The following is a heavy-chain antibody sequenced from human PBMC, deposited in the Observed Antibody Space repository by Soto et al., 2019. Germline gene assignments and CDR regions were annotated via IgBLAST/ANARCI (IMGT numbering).Heavy chain of an antibody. D-gene: IGHD6-19*01. CDR2: IKSKTDGGTT. V-gene: IGHV3-15*01. J-gene: IGHJ3*02. CDR3: LYYVAVAPDDAFDI. Sequence: GGSLRLSCAASGFTFSNAWMSWVRQAPGKGLEWVGRIKSKTDGGTTDYAAPVKGRFTISRDDSKNTLYLQMNSLKTEDTAVYYCLYYVAVAPDDAFDIWGQGTMVTVSS. CDR1: GFTFSNAW.